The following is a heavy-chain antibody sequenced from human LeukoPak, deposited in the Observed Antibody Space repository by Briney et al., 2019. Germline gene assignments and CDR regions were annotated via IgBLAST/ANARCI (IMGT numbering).Heavy chain of an antibody. CDR1: GGSISSYY. V-gene: IGHV4-59*01. CDR3: ARHPRGTNWFDP. Sequence: SETLSLTCTVSGGSISSYYWSWIRQPPGKGLEWIGYIYYSGSTNYNPSLKSRVTISVDTSKNQFSLKLSSVIAADTAVYYCARHPRGTNWFDPWGQGTLVTVSS. J-gene: IGHJ5*02. CDR2: IYYSGST.